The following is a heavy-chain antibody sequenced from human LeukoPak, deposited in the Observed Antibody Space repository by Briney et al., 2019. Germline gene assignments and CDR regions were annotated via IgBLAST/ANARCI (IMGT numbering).Heavy chain of an antibody. J-gene: IGHJ4*02. CDR3: ARGNGERWLKSGFDY. Sequence: ASVKVSCKASGYTFTGYYMYWVRQAPGQGLEWMGRIIPIFGTANYAQKFQGRVTITTDESTSTAYMELSSLRSEDTAVYYCARGNGERWLKSGFDYWGQATLVTVSS. CDR1: GYTFTGYY. CDR2: IIPIFGTA. D-gene: IGHD5-24*01. V-gene: IGHV1-69*05.